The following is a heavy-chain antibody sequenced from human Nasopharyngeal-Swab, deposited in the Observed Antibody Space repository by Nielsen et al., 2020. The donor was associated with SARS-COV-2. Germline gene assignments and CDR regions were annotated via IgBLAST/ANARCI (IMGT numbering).Heavy chain of an antibody. J-gene: IGHJ6*02. V-gene: IGHV4-34*01. CDR2: INHSGST. Sequence: GKGLEWIGEINHSGSTNYNPSLKSRVTISVDTSKNQFSLKLSSVTAADTAVYYCARAGDIRYYYYGMDVWGQGTTVTVSS. CDR3: ARAGDIRYYYYGMDV. D-gene: IGHD2-21*01.